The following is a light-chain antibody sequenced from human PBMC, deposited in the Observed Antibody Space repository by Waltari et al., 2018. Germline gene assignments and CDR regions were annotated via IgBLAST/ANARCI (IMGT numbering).Light chain of an antibody. V-gene: IGLV2-14*03. CDR3: SSYTSSSTLV. J-gene: IGLJ2*01. CDR2: DVS. CDR1: SSDVGGYNY. Sequence: QSALTQPASVPGSPGQSITISCTGTSSDVGGYNYVSWYQQHPGKAPKPIIYDVSNRPSGVSNRFSGAKSGNTASLTISGLQAEDEADYYCSSYTSSSTLVFGGGTKLTVL.